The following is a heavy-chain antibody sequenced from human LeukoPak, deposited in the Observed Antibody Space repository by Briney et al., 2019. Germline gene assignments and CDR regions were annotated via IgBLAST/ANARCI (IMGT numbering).Heavy chain of an antibody. D-gene: IGHD3-10*01. J-gene: IGHJ3*02. V-gene: IGHV4-59*01. CDR3: ARADYYGSGSYWVDI. CDR1: GGSISSYY. Sequence: PSETLSLTCTVSGGSISSYYWSWIRQPPGKGLEWIGYIYYSGSTNYNPSLKSRVTISVDTSKNQFSLKLSSVTAADTAVYYCARADYYGSGSYWVDIWGQGTMVTVSS. CDR2: IYYSGST.